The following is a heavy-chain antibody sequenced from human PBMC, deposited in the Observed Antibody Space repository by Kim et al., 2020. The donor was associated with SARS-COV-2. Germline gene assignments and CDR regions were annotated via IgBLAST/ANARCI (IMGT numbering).Heavy chain of an antibody. V-gene: IGHV1-69*13. CDR3: ARVLPLTLRYFDWLYNDY. J-gene: IGHJ4*02. CDR1: GGTFSSYA. CDR2: IIPIFGTA. Sequence: SVKVSCKASGGTFSSYAISWVRQAPGQGLEWMGGIIPIFGTANYAQKFQGRVTITADESTSTAYMELSSLRSEDTAVYYCARVLPLTLRYFDWLYNDYWGQGTLVTVSS. D-gene: IGHD3-9*01.